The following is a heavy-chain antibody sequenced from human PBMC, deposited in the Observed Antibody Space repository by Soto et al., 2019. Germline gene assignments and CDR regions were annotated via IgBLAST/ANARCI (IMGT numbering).Heavy chain of an antibody. CDR1: GYTFTAYY. J-gene: IGHJ4*02. Sequence: GASVKVSCKSSGYTFTAYYIHWVRQAPGQQLAWMGWINPNSGGTNYAQKFQGRVAMTRDTSISTANMELSRLRSDDTAVYYCARLTVPLDIVVLPAASFDFWGQGALVTVSS. CDR2: INPNSGGT. CDR3: ARLTVPLDIVVLPAASFDF. D-gene: IGHD2-2*01. V-gene: IGHV1-2*02.